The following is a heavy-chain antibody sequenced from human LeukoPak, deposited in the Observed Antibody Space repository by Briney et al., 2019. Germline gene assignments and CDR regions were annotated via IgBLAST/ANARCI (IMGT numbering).Heavy chain of an antibody. D-gene: IGHD3-22*01. CDR3: ARGDDSGYYDYFDY. CDR2: IYTGGNT. J-gene: IGHJ4*02. CDR1: GFTVDSNY. Sequence: GGSLRLSCAASGFTVDSNYLSWVRQAPGKGLEWVSTIYTGGNTYYAASVKGRFTIPRDFSKNTVFLHMNSLRAEDTAMYYCARGDDSGYYDYFDYWGQGALVTVSS. V-gene: IGHV3-53*01.